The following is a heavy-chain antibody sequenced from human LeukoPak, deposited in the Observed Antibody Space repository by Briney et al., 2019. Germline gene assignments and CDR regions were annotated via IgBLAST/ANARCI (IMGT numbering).Heavy chain of an antibody. D-gene: IGHD2-8*01. CDR1: GGSISSYY. Sequence: SETLSLTCTVSGGSISSYYWSWIRQPPGKGLEWIGYIYYSGSTNYNPSLKSRVTISVDTSKNQFSLKLTSVTAADTAIYYCASTNGYCTNGVCPFDSWGQGTQVTVSS. J-gene: IGHJ4*02. V-gene: IGHV4-59*08. CDR2: IYYSGST. CDR3: ASTNGYCTNGVCPFDS.